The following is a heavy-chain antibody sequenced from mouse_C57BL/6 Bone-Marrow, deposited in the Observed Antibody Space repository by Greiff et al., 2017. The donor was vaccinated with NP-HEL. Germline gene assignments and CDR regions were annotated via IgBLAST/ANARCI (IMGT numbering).Heavy chain of an antibody. V-gene: IGHV2-3*01. Sequence: QVQLQQSGPGLVAPSQSLSITCTVSGFSLTSYGVSWVRQPPGKGLEWLGVIWGDGSTNYHSALISRLSISKDNSKSQVFLKLNSLQTDDTATYYCAKSEEFYYYGSSYYAMDYWGQGTSVTVSS. CDR3: AKSEEFYYYGSSYYAMDY. D-gene: IGHD1-1*01. J-gene: IGHJ4*01. CDR1: GFSLTSYG. CDR2: IWGDGST.